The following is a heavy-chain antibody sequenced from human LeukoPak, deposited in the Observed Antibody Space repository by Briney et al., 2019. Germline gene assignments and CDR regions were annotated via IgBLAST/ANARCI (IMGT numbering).Heavy chain of an antibody. CDR2: VNSDGSWT. CDR3: VSFYETY. Sequence: GGSLRLSCAASGNYWMHWVRQAPGKGLVWVSHVNSDGSWTSYADSVKGRFAISKDNAKNTVYLQLNSLRAEDTAVYYCVSFYETYWGRGTLVTVSS. J-gene: IGHJ4*02. V-gene: IGHV3-74*01. D-gene: IGHD2/OR15-2a*01. CDR1: GNYW.